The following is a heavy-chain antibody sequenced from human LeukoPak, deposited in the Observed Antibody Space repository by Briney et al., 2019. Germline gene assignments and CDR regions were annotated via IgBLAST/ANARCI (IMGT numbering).Heavy chain of an antibody. CDR3: ARASYYDYVWGSHYYFDY. D-gene: IGHD3-16*01. J-gene: IGHJ4*02. Sequence: PSETLSLTCTVSGGSISSYYWSWIWQPPGKGLEWIGYIYYSGSTNYNPSLKSRVTISVDTSKNQFSLKLSSVTAADTAVYYCARASYYDYVWGSHYYFDYWGQGTLVTVSS. CDR1: GGSISSYY. V-gene: IGHV4-59*01. CDR2: IYYSGST.